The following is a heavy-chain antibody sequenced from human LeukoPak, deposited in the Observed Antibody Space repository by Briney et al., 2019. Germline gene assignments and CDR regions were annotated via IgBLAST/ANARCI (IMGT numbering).Heavy chain of an antibody. CDR3: ARHRLEMATIGAYYLDV. J-gene: IGHJ6*03. CDR1: GGSISSYY. CDR2: IYYSGRT. V-gene: IGHV4-59*01. Sequence: SETLSLACTVSGGSISSYYWSWIRKPPGKGLEWNGYIYYSGRTNYNPPLKSRVTISVDTSKNQFSLKLSSVTAADTAVYYCARHRLEMATIGAYYLDVWGKGTTVTVSS. D-gene: IGHD5-24*01.